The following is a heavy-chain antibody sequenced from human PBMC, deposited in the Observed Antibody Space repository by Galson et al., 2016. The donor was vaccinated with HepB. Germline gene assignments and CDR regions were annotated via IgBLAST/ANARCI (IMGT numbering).Heavy chain of an antibody. CDR1: GFTFNNYG. CDR2: MSHDGGNT. Sequence: SLRLSCAASGFTFNNYGMHWVRQAPGKGLEWVAVMSHDGGNTYFADSVKGRFILSRDNSKSTLYLQMNSLKTEDTAMYYCAKGLSPYYGGPEYWGQGTLVTVSS. D-gene: IGHD2-21*01. V-gene: IGHV3-30*18. CDR3: AKGLSPYYGGPEY. J-gene: IGHJ4*02.